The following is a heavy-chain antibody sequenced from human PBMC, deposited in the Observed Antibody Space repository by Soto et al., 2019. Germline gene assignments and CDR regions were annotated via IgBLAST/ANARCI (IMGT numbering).Heavy chain of an antibody. J-gene: IGHJ5*02. CDR2: IYQSGVT. Sequence: SETLSLTCNMSGDSYSISTYSWSWIRQPPGKALQWIGFIYQSGVTSYNPSLASRVSISLDRSNNQCSLKLKSVTAADPAVYFGAGMPYTSGLRFDPWGPGTLVTVSS. CDR1: GDSYSISTYS. V-gene: IGHV4-30-2*01. CDR3: AGMPYTSGLRFDP. D-gene: IGHD6-19*01.